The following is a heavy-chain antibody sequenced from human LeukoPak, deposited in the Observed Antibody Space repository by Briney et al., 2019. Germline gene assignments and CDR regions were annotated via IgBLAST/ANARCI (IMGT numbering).Heavy chain of an antibody. V-gene: IGHV1-69*13. CDR2: IIPIFGTA. CDR3: ARERGSGSYRDY. CDR1: GGTFSSYA. D-gene: IGHD1-26*01. J-gene: IGHJ4*02. Sequence: ASVKVSCKVSGGTFSSYAISWVRQAPGQGLEWMGGIIPIFGTANYAQKFQGRVTITADESTSTAYMELSSLRSEDTAVYYCARERGSGSYRDYWGQGTLVTVSS.